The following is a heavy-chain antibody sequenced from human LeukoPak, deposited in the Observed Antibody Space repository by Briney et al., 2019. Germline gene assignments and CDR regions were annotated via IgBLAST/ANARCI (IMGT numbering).Heavy chain of an antibody. CDR3: ARDPNMITFGGVIVSAFDI. V-gene: IGHV4-59*12. CDR2: IYYSGST. J-gene: IGHJ3*02. D-gene: IGHD3-16*02. CDR1: GGSISSYY. Sequence: SETLSLTCTVSGGSISSYYWSWIRQPPGKGLEWIGYIYYSGSTNYNPSLKSRVTMSVDTSKNQFSLKLSSVTAADTAVYYCARDPNMITFGGVIVSAFDIWGQGTMVTVSS.